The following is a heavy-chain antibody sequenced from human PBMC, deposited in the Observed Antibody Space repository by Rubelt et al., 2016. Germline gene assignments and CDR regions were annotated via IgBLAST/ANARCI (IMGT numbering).Heavy chain of an antibody. CDR3: AVSYNSQWV. V-gene: IGHV1-2*06. CDR1: GYTFTGYF. CDR2: INPTTGGT. J-gene: IGHJ4*02. Sequence: QVRLVQSGAEVKKPGASVKVSCKPSGYTFTGYFIHWVRRAPGQGLEWMGRINPTTGGTNYAQKFQGRVTMTRDTSIRTAYMQLSNLRSDDTAVYYCAVSYNSQWVWGQGTLVTVSS. D-gene: IGHD1-14*01.